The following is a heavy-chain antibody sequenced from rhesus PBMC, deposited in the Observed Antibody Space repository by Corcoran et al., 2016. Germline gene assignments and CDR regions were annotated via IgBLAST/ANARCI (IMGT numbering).Heavy chain of an antibody. J-gene: IGHJ4*01. D-gene: IGHD6-25*01. CDR3: ASLLAAAPKWYYFDY. V-gene: IGHV4-160*01. CDR1: GGSIRSNY. CDR2: IYGSGGSP. Sequence: QVQLQESGPGLVKPSETLSLTCAVSGGSIRSNYWSWIGQAPGKVLEWLGRIYGSGGSPNYNPSLKSRVTLSTDTSKNQFSLKLSSGTAADTAVYYCASLLAAAPKWYYFDYWGQGVLVTVSS.